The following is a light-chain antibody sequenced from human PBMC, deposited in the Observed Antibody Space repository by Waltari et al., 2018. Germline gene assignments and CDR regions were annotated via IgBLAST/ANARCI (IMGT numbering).Light chain of an antibody. Sequence: EIVLTQSPATLSLSPGERATLSCRASQSVSNYLSWYQQKPGQAPRLLIYDASTRATGTPARFSGSGSGTDFSLTISSLEPEDFAVYYCQQRGNGLTFGGGTKVEIK. J-gene: IGKJ4*01. CDR3: QQRGNGLT. V-gene: IGKV3-11*01. CDR1: QSVSNY. CDR2: DAS.